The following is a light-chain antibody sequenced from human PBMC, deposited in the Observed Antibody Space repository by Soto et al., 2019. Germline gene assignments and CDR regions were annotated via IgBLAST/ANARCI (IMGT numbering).Light chain of an antibody. J-gene: IGLJ3*02. Sequence: QSVLPQPPSVSGAPGQRVTISCTGSSSNIGAGYDVHWYQQLPGTAPKLLIYVKSNRPSGVPDRFSGSKSGTSASLAITGLQAEDEADYYCQSYDSSLSGSVFGGGTKLTVL. V-gene: IGLV1-40*01. CDR2: VKS. CDR1: SSNIGAGYD. CDR3: QSYDSSLSGSV.